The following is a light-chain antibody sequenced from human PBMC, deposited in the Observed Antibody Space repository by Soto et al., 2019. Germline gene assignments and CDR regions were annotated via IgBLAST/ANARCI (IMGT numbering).Light chain of an antibody. Sequence: EIVMTQSPATLSVSPGERATLSCRASQSVSSNLAWYQQKPGQAPRLLVYGASTRPTGIPTRFSGSGSGTDFTLTISSLEPEDFAVYYCQQRSNWPPKITFGQGTRLEIK. V-gene: IGKV3-11*01. J-gene: IGKJ5*01. CDR3: QQRSNWPPKIT. CDR2: GAS. CDR1: QSVSSN.